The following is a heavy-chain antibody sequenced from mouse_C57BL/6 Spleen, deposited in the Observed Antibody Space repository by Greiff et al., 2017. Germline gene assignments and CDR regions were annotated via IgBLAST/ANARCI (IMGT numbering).Heavy chain of an antibody. J-gene: IGHJ2*01. V-gene: IGHV1-82*01. CDR2: ISPGDGDT. CDR1: GYAFSSSW. CDR3: ARTVPFDY. Sequence: VQLQQSGPELVKPGASVKISCKASGYAFSSSWMNWVKQRPGKGLEWIGRISPGDGDTNYNGKFKGKATLTADKSSSTAYMQLSSLTSEDSAVYFCARTVPFDYWGQGTTLTVSS.